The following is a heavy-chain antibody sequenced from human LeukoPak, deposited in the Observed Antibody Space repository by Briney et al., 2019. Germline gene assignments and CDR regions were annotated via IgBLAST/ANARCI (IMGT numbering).Heavy chain of an antibody. D-gene: IGHD2-8*01. CDR1: GGTFSSYA. J-gene: IGHJ6*03. V-gene: IGHV1-69*01. Sequence: GASVKVSCKASGGTFSSYAISWVRQAPGQGFEWMGGFIPIFGTANYAQNFQGRVMTTADESTSTAYMELSSLRSEDTAVYYCARSPPGLIYMDVWGKGTTVSVSS. CDR3: ARSPPGLIYMDV. CDR2: FIPIFGTA.